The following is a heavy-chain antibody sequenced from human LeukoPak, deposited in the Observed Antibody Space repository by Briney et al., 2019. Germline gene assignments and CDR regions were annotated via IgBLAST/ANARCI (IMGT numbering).Heavy chain of an antibody. CDR2: VSYDGTNK. CDR1: GFTFSSYG. Sequence: GGSLRLSCAASGFTFSSYGMHWVRQAPGKGLEWVAAVSYDGTNKYYADSVKGRFTISRDNSKNTLYLQMDSLRAEDTAVYYCANGRNRVLTPDFDYWGQGTLVTVSS. D-gene: IGHD4/OR15-4a*01. J-gene: IGHJ4*02. V-gene: IGHV3-30*18. CDR3: ANGRNRVLTPDFDY.